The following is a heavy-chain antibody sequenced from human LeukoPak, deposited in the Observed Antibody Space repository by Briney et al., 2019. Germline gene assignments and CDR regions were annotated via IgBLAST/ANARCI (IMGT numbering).Heavy chain of an antibody. J-gene: IGHJ4*02. V-gene: IGHV3-30*18. CDR1: GFTFSSYG. Sequence: HPGGSLRLSCAASGFTFSSYGMHWVRQAPGKGLEWVAVISYDGSNKYYADSVKGRFTISRDNSKNTLYLQMNSLRAEDTAVYYCAKGRLLEGRMVRGVIPNDYWGQGTLVTVSS. D-gene: IGHD3-10*01. CDR2: ISYDGSNK. CDR3: AKGRLLEGRMVRGVIPNDY.